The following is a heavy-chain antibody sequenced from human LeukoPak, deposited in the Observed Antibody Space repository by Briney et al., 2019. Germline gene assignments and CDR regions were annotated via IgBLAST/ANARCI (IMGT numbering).Heavy chain of an antibody. CDR2: IYYSGST. CDR1: GGSISSGGYY. D-gene: IGHD3-3*01. Sequence: SETLSLTCTVSGGSISSGGYYWSWIRQHPGKGLEWIGYIYYSGSTYYNPSLKSRVTISVDTSKNQFSLKLSSVTAADTAVYYCASLLVDFWRGYPRNGMDVWGQGTTVTVSS. V-gene: IGHV4-31*03. J-gene: IGHJ6*02. CDR3: ASLLVDFWRGYPRNGMDV.